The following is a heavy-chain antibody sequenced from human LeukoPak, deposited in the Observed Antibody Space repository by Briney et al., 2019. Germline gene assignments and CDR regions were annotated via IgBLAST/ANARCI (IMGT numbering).Heavy chain of an antibody. Sequence: PSETLSLTCAVSGYSISSGYYWGWIRQPPGKGLEWIGSIYHSGSTYYNPSLKSRVTISVDTSKNQFSLKLNSVTAADTAVYYCARGGAVPAAGYNCFDPWGQGTLVIVSS. CDR3: ARGGAVPAAGYNCFDP. D-gene: IGHD2-2*01. CDR1: GYSISSGYY. CDR2: IYHSGST. V-gene: IGHV4-38-2*01. J-gene: IGHJ5*02.